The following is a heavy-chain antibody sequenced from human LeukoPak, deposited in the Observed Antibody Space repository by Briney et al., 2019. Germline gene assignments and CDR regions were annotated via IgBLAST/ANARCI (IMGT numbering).Heavy chain of an antibody. CDR1: GGSFSGYY. J-gene: IGHJ3*02. V-gene: IGHV4-34*01. CDR3: ARDLAHGGNDAFDI. Sequence: SETLSLTCAVYGGSFSGYYWSWIRQPPGKGLEWIGEINHSGSTNYNPSLKSRVTISVDTSKNQFSLKLSSVTAEDTAVYYCARDLAHGGNDAFDIWGQGTMVTVSS. CDR2: INHSGST. D-gene: IGHD4-17*01.